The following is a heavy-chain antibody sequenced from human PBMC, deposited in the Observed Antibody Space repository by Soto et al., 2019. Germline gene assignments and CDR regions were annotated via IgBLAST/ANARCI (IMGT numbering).Heavy chain of an antibody. CDR2: IYYSGST. CDR1: GGSISSGSYY. CDR3: ARRGTGYDFWSGYYGRFYY. Sequence: SETLSLTCTVSGGSISSGSYYWGLIRQPPGKGLEWIGSIYYSGSTYYNPSLKSRVTISVDTSKNQFSLKLSSVTAADTAVYYCARRGTGYDFWSGYYGRFYYWGQGTLVTVSS. J-gene: IGHJ4*02. D-gene: IGHD3-3*01. V-gene: IGHV4-39*01.